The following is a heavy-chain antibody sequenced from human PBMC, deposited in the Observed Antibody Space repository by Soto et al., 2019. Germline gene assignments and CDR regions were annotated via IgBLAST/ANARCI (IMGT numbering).Heavy chain of an antibody. CDR2: ISGSGGST. V-gene: IGHV3-23*01. CDR3: ATGGYYYYYAMDV. J-gene: IGHJ6*02. CDR1: GFTFSSYA. D-gene: IGHD3-10*01. Sequence: GGSLRLSCAASGFTFSSYAMSWVRQAPGKGLEWVSAISGSGGSTYYADSVKGRFTISRDNSKNTLYLQMNSLRAEDTAVYYCATGGYYYYYAMDVWGQGTTVTVSS.